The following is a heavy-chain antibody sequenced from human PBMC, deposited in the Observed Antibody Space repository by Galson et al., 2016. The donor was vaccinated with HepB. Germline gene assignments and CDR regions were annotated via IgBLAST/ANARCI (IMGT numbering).Heavy chain of an antibody. CDR1: GFTFISYG. CDR3: ARSRGYFGSGSYLDY. CDR2: TWFDGNYK. Sequence: SLRLSCAASGFTFISYGMHWVRQAPGKGLEWVAVTWFDGNYKDYAESVKGRITVSRDNTKNTLSLQLDSLRAEDTAVYHCARSRGYFGSGSYLDYWGQGTLVIVSS. J-gene: IGHJ4*02. V-gene: IGHV3-33*01. D-gene: IGHD3-9*01.